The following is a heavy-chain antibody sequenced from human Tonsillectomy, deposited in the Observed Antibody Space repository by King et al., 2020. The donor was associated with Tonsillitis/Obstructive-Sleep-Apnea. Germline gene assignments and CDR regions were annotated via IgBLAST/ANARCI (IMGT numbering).Heavy chain of an antibody. CDR1: GGSFSGYY. CDR3: ARASGTAVAGGYYYYMYV. V-gene: IGHV4-34*01. Sequence: VQLQQWGAGLLKPSETLSLTCAVYGGSFSGYYWSWIRQPPGKGLEWIGEISHSGSTNYNPSLKSRVTISVDTSKNQFSLQLSSVTAADTAVYYCARASGTAVAGGYYYYMYVWGKGTPVTVSS. D-gene: IGHD6-19*01. CDR2: ISHSGST. J-gene: IGHJ6*03.